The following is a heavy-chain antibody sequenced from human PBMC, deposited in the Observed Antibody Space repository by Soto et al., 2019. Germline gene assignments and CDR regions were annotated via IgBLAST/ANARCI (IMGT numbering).Heavy chain of an antibody. CDR2: ISGSGATT. J-gene: IGHJ4*02. D-gene: IGHD6-13*01. Sequence: ESGGGLVEPGGSLRLSCAASGITFIADAMSWVRQAPGKGLEWVSAISGSGATTYYADSVKGRFTISRDKSKNTLYLQMNSLRAEDTALYYCAKSFSSNWYDYFDYWGQGSLVTVSS. V-gene: IGHV3-23*01. CDR3: AKSFSSNWYDYFDY. CDR1: GITFIADA.